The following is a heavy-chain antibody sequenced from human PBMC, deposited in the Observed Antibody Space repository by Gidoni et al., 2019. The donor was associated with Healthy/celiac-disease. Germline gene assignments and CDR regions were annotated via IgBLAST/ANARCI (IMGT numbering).Heavy chain of an antibody. J-gene: IGHJ4*02. Sequence: QVQLQESGPGPVKPSETPSPTCAVSGYSISSGYYWGWTRQPPGQGLECIGIIYHSGGTYCNPSLKSRVTISVDTSKNQFSLKLSSVTAADTAVYYCARDPSAAAGSFFDYWGQGTLVTVSS. V-gene: IGHV4-38-2*02. CDR3: ARDPSAAAGSFFDY. CDR1: GYSISSGYY. D-gene: IGHD6-13*01. CDR2: IYHSGGT.